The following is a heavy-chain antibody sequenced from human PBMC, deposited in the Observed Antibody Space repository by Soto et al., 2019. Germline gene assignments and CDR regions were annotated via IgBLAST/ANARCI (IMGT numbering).Heavy chain of an antibody. CDR1: GYTFTSYD. Sequence: QVQLVQSGAEVKKPGASVKISCKASGYTFTSYDINWVRQATGQGLEWMGWMNPNSGNTGYAQKFQGRVTMTRNTSISTAYMELSSLRSEDTAVYYCASTMVRGGGDAFDIWGQGTMVTVSS. D-gene: IGHD3-10*01. CDR3: ASTMVRGGGDAFDI. V-gene: IGHV1-8*01. CDR2: MNPNSGNT. J-gene: IGHJ3*02.